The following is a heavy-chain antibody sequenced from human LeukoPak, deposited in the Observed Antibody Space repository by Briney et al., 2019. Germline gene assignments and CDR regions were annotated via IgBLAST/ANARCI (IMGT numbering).Heavy chain of an antibody. Sequence: GGSLRLSCAASGFTFSSFGMHWVRQAPGKGLEWVAFIRYDGRNTYYADSVKGRFTISRDNSKNTLYLQMNSLRAEDTAVYYCAKDWYSSSWYSTLGYWGQGTLVTVSS. D-gene: IGHD6-13*01. CDR3: AKDWYSSSWYSTLGY. CDR2: IRYDGRNT. V-gene: IGHV3-30*02. J-gene: IGHJ4*02. CDR1: GFTFSSFG.